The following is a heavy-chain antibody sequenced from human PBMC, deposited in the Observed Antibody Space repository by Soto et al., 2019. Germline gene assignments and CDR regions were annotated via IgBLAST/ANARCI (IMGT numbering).Heavy chain of an antibody. J-gene: IGHJ6*02. CDR1: GGTFSDYT. D-gene: IGHD1-1*01. V-gene: IGHV1-69*13. CDR2: IIPIFDTA. Sequence: SVKVSCKASGGTFSDYTINWVRQAPGQRLEWMGGIIPIFDTANYAEKFQGRVTITADESTSTSYMEVSSLRSEDTAVYYCARNGTLTGYSFGMDVWGQGTMVTAP. CDR3: ARNGTLTGYSFGMDV.